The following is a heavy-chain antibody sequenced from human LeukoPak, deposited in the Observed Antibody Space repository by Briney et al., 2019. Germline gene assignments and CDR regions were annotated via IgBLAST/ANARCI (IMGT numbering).Heavy chain of an antibody. V-gene: IGHV3-23*01. D-gene: IGHD2-2*01. Sequence: GGSLRLSCAASGFTFRSHALSWVRQAPGKGLEWVSSLSGSDYNTSYADSVKGRFTISRDNSKNTVYLQMNSLRAEDTAVYYCAKDPYGTRYFDYWGQGTLVTVSS. CDR3: AKDPYGTRYFDY. J-gene: IGHJ4*02. CDR2: LSGSDYNT. CDR1: GFTFRSHA.